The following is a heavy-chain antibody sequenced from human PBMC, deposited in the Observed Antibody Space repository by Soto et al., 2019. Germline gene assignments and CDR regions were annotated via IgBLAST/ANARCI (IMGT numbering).Heavy chain of an antibody. CDR2: IIPIFGTA. CDR3: ASGLQLAFDY. Sequence: ASVKVSCKASGGTFSSYAISWVRQAPGQGLEWMGGIIPIFGTANYAQKFQGRVTITADESTSTAYMELSRLRSEDTAVYYCASGLQLAFDYWGQGTLVTVSS. J-gene: IGHJ4*02. V-gene: IGHV1-69*13. CDR1: GGTFSSYA. D-gene: IGHD4-4*01.